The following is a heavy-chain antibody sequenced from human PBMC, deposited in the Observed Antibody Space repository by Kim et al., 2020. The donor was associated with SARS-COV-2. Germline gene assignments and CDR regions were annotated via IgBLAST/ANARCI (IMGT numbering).Heavy chain of an antibody. CDR1: GFTFSSYG. CDR2: ISYDGSNK. J-gene: IGHJ6*03. Sequence: GGSLRLSCAASGFTFSSYGMHWVRQAPGKGLEWVAVISYDGSNKYYADSVKGRFTISRDNSKNTLYLQMNSLRAEDTAVYYCAKAGGYCSSTSCILYYYYYMDVWGKGTTVTVSS. CDR3: AKAGGYCSSTSCILYYYYYMDV. D-gene: IGHD2-2*01. V-gene: IGHV3-30*18.